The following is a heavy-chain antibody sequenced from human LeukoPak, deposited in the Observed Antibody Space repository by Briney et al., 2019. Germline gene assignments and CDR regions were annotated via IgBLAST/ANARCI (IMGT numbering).Heavy chain of an antibody. CDR1: GGSISSYY. J-gene: IGHJ4*02. D-gene: IGHD5-12*01. CDR3: AATYPDSGYDLFDY. Sequence: KPSETLSLTCTVSGGSISSYYWSWIRQPPGKGLEWIGYIYYSGSTNYNPSLKSRVTISVDTSKNQFSLKLSSVTAADTAVYYCAATYPDSGYDLFDYWGQGTLVTVSS. CDR2: IYYSGST. V-gene: IGHV4-59*08.